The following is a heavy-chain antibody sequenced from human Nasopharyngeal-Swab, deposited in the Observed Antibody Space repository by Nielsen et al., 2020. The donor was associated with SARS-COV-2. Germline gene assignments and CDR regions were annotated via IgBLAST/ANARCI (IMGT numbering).Heavy chain of an antibody. Sequence: GGSPRLSCAASGFTFDDYAMHWVRQAPGKGLEWVSGISWNSGSTGYADSVKGRFTISRDNAKNTLFLQMDNLRAEDTAVYYCTRLTYYYDSSSGGWGQGTLVTVSS. CDR1: GFTFDDYA. CDR3: TRLTYYYDSSSGG. D-gene: IGHD3-22*01. J-gene: IGHJ4*02. V-gene: IGHV3-9*01. CDR2: ISWNSGST.